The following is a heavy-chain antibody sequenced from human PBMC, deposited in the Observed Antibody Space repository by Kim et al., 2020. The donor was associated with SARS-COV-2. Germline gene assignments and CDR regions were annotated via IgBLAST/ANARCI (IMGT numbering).Heavy chain of an antibody. CDR1: GFTFSSYA. V-gene: IGHV3-30*04. J-gene: IGHJ4*02. CDR2: ISYDGSNK. D-gene: IGHD4-17*01. CDR3: ARDNGLSYGDYVLTIGLLDS. Sequence: GGSLRLSCAASGFTFSSYAMHWVRQAPGKGLEWVAVISYDGSNKYYADSVKGRFTISRDNSKNTLYLQMNSLRAEDTAVYYCARDNGLSYGDYVLTIGLLDSWGQGALVTVSS.